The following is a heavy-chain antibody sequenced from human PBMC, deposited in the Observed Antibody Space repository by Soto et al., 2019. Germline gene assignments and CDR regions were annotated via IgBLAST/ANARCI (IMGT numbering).Heavy chain of an antibody. CDR2: ISWNSGNI. Sequence: ESGGGLVQPGRSLRLSCGASAFSFDDYAMHWVRQVPGKGLEWVSGISWNSGNIVYADSVKGRFTISRDNAKHTLYLQMNSLKTEDTAVYYCAKGATTSCFSPFDIWGQGTMVTVSS. V-gene: IGHV3-9*01. CDR1: AFSFDDYA. J-gene: IGHJ3*02. D-gene: IGHD2-2*01. CDR3: AKGATTSCFSPFDI.